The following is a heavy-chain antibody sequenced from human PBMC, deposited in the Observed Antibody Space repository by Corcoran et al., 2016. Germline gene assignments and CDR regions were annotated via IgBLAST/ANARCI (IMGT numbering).Heavy chain of an antibody. CDR2: IRIRAFGGSR. V-gene: IGHV3-49*03. Sequence: EVQLVESGGGLVQPGRSLRLSCRTSGFNFADYAMGWFRQAPGKGLEWVGVIRIRAFGGSREYAASVKGRFTISRDDSETIAYLQMNSLKTEDTAVYYCTSDVRREAARPSGWDYRGQGTLVTVSS. CDR3: TSDVRREAARPSGWDY. D-gene: IGHD6-6*01. CDR1: GFNFADYA. J-gene: IGHJ4*02.